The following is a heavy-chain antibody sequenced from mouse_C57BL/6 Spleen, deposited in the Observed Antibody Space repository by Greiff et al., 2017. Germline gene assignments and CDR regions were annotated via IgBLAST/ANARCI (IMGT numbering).Heavy chain of an antibody. D-gene: IGHD1-1*01. Sequence: EVHLVESGGGLVKPGGSLKLSCAASGFTFSDYGMHWVRQAPEKGLEWVAYISSGSSTIYYADTVKGRFTISRDNAKNTLFLQMTSLRSEDTAMYYCARPVYYGSSYVFDYWGQGTTLTVSS. CDR1: GFTFSDYG. V-gene: IGHV5-17*01. CDR2: ISSGSSTI. J-gene: IGHJ2*01. CDR3: ARPVYYGSSYVFDY.